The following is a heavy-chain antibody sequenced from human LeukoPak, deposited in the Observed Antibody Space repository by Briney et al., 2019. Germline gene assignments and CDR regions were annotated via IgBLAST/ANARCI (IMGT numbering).Heavy chain of an antibody. Sequence: SETLSLTCAVYGGSFSGYYWSWIRQPPGKGLEWIGEINHSGSTNYNPSLKSRVTISVDTSKNEFSLKLSSVTAADTALYYCARRTVTNGWFRIDYWGQGSLVIVSS. J-gene: IGHJ4*02. CDR1: GGSFSGYY. CDR3: ARRTVTNGWFRIDY. V-gene: IGHV4-34*01. D-gene: IGHD6-19*01. CDR2: INHSGST.